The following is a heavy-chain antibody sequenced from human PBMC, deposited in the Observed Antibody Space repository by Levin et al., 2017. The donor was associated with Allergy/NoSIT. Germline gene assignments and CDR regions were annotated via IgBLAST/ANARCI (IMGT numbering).Heavy chain of an antibody. CDR2: ISSSGSTI. V-gene: IGHV3-48*03. D-gene: IGHD6-13*01. J-gene: IGHJ5*02. CDR3: ARGQQQLVFNWFDP. Sequence: GESLKISCAASGFTFSSYEMNWVRQAPGKGLEWVSYISSSGSTIYYADSVKGRFTISRDNAKNSLYLQMNSLRAEDTAVYYCARGQQQLVFNWFDPRGQGTLVTVSS. CDR1: GFTFSSYE.